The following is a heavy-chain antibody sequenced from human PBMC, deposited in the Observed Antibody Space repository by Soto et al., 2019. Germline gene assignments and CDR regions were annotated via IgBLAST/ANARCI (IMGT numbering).Heavy chain of an antibody. CDR1: GFTFSSYW. CDR2: INSDGSST. D-gene: IGHD2-2*01. J-gene: IGHJ6*03. V-gene: IGHV3-74*01. CDR3: ARSRHCSNTSCYASYYYYYMDV. Sequence: EVQLVESGGGLVQPGGSLRLSCAASGFTFSSYWMHWVRQAPGKGLVWVSRINSDGSSTSYADSVKGRFTISRDNAKNTLYLQMNSLRAEDTAVYYCARSRHCSNTSCYASYYYYYMDVWGKGTTVTVSS.